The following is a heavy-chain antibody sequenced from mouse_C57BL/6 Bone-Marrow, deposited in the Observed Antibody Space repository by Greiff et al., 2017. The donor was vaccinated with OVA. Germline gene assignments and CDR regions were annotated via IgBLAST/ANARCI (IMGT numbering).Heavy chain of an antibody. J-gene: IGHJ2*01. D-gene: IGHD2-3*01. Sequence: VQLQQSGAELAKPGASVKLSCKASGYTFTSYWMHWVKQRPGQGLEWIGYINPSSGYTKYNQKFKDKATLTADKSFSTAYMQLSSLTYEDSAVYYCAKDGYYVDYWGQGTTLTVSS. V-gene: IGHV1-7*01. CDR2: INPSSGYT. CDR3: AKDGYYVDY. CDR1: GYTFTSYW.